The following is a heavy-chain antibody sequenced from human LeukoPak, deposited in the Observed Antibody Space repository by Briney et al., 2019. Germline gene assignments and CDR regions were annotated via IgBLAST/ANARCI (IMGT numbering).Heavy chain of an antibody. D-gene: IGHD3-22*01. CDR2: INTNTGNP. Sequence: ASVKVSCKASGYTFTSYSMNWVRQAPGQGLEWLGWINTNTGNPTYAQGFTGRFVFSLDTSVNTAYLQISSLKAEDTAVYYCARVVHPYDYESSGLSYDAFDIWGQGTMVTVSS. CDR1: GYTFTSYS. V-gene: IGHV7-4-1*02. J-gene: IGHJ3*02. CDR3: ARVVHPYDYESSGLSYDAFDI.